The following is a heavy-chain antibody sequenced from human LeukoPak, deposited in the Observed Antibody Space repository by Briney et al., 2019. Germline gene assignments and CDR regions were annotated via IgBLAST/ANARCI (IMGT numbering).Heavy chain of an antibody. CDR3: ARTGYCSSTSCYFHYYMDV. CDR2: IIPIFGTA. Sequence: SVKVSCKASGGTFSSYAISWVRQAPGQGLEWMGGIIPIFGTANYAQKFQGRVTITADESTSTAYMELSSLRSEDTAVYYRARTGYCSSTSCYFHYYMDVWGKGTTVTVSS. D-gene: IGHD2-2*01. J-gene: IGHJ6*03. CDR1: GGTFSSYA. V-gene: IGHV1-69*13.